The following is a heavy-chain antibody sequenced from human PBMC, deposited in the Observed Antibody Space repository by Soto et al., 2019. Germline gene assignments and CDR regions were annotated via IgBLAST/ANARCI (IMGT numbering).Heavy chain of an antibody. CDR3: ARDRNVATNSGFDY. CDR1: GYTFTSYG. D-gene: IGHD5-12*01. J-gene: IGHJ4*02. CDR2: ISAYNGNT. Sequence: ASVKVSCKASGYTFTSYGISWVRQAPGQGLEWMGWISAYNGNTNYAQKLQGRVTMTTDTSTSTAYMELRSLRSDDTAVYYCARDRNVATNSGFDYWGQGTLVTVSS. V-gene: IGHV1-18*04.